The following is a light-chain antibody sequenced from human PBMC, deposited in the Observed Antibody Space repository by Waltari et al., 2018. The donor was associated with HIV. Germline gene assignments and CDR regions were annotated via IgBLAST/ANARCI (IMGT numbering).Light chain of an antibody. V-gene: IGLV2-14*01. CDR3: SSYTSSSTVV. Sequence: QSALTQPRSVSGSPGQSVTISCTGTTSDIGGYNHVSWYQQHPDKAPKLVIYEVSNRPSGVSNRLSGSKSGNTASLTISGLQAEDEADYYCSSYTSSSTVVFGGGTKLTVL. J-gene: IGLJ2*01. CDR2: EVS. CDR1: TSDIGGYNH.